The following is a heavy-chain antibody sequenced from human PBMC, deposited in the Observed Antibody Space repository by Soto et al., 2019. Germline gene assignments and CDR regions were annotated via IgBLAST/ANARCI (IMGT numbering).Heavy chain of an antibody. CDR3: ARGILRPNHYMDV. J-gene: IGHJ6*03. Sequence: QVQLQESGPGLVKPSQTLSLTCIVSGDSISRGGYFWTWIRQHPGKGLEWIGNIYDRGTAFYNPSLKSRVTMSVDTSKNQFSLNLRSVTAADTAVFYCARGILRPNHYMDVWGKGTAVAVSS. V-gene: IGHV4-31*03. D-gene: IGHD1-26*01. CDR1: GDSISRGGYF. CDR2: IYDRGTA.